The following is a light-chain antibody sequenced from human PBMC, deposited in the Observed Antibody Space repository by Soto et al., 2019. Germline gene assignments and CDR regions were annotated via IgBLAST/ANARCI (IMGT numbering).Light chain of an antibody. Sequence: QSALTQPASVSGSPGQSITISCTGTSSDVGGYNYVSWYQQHPGKAPKLMIYDVSNRPSGVSNRFSGSKSGNTASLTISGLQAVDESGYDCSPYTHSSTLVFGSGTNVTGL. CDR1: SSDVGGYNY. V-gene: IGLV2-14*01. CDR3: SPYTHSSTLV. J-gene: IGLJ1*01. CDR2: DVS.